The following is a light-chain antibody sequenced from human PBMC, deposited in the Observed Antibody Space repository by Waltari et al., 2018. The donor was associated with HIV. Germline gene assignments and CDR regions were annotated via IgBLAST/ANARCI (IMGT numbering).Light chain of an antibody. Sequence: QSALTQPASVSGSPGQSITVSCSGTADDLGTYNFVSWFQQHPERAPKLISYDVDQRPSGVFDRVAGSKSCRTAALAISGLQPDDEANYFCMSYTSGASWVFGGGATVTVL. CDR1: ADDLGTYNF. J-gene: IGLJ3*02. V-gene: IGLV2-14*03. CDR2: DVD. CDR3: MSYTSGASWV.